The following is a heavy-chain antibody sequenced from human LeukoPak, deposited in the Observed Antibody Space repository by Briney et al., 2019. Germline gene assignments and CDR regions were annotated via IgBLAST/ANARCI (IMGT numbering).Heavy chain of an antibody. Sequence: QPGRSLRLSCAASGFTFSSYGMHWVRQAPGKGLEWVAVISYDGSNKYYADSVKGRFTISRDNSKNTLYLQMNSLRAEDTAVYYCAKDVSYDSSGYPPRAVYWGQGTLVTVSS. J-gene: IGHJ4*02. CDR2: ISYDGSNK. CDR3: AKDVSYDSSGYPPRAVY. V-gene: IGHV3-30*18. D-gene: IGHD3-22*01. CDR1: GFTFSSYG.